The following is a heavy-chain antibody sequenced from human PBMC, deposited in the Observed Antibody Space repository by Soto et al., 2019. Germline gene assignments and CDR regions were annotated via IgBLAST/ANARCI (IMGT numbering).Heavy chain of an antibody. Sequence: GGSLRLSCAASGFTFSSYAMSWVRQAPGKGLEWVSAISGSGGSTYYADSVKGRFTISRDNSKNTLYLQMNSLRAEDTAVYYCARRRYLWFGESGGAFDIWGQGTMVTVSS. CDR3: ARRRYLWFGESGGAFDI. J-gene: IGHJ3*02. V-gene: IGHV3-23*01. CDR2: ISGSGGST. D-gene: IGHD3-10*01. CDR1: GFTFSSYA.